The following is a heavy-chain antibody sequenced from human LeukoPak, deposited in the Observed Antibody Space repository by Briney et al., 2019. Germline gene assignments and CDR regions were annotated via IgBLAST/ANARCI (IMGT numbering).Heavy chain of an antibody. J-gene: IGHJ4*02. D-gene: IGHD6-13*01. V-gene: IGHV3-23*01. CDR1: GFTFSNYA. CDR2: IIGSGGST. Sequence: GGSLILSCAASGFTFSNYAMSWVRQAPGKGLEWISTIIGSGGSTYYAVSVRGRFTISRDNSKNTLYLQMNSLRAEDTALYYCAKGRGSSSYYHFDYWGQGTLVSVSS. CDR3: AKGRGSSSYYHFDY.